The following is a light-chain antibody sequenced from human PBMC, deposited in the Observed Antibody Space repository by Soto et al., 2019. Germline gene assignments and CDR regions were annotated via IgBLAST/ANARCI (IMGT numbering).Light chain of an antibody. J-gene: IGLJ1*01. CDR2: EVN. CDR3: NSYAGSNSFV. Sequence: QSALTQPPSASGSPGQSVTICCTGTSGDVGGYNYVSWYQQHPGKAPKLVIFEVNKRPSGVPDRFSGSKSGNTASLTVSGLQTEDEADYYCNSYAGSNSFVFGSGTKLTVL. CDR1: SGDVGGYNY. V-gene: IGLV2-8*01.